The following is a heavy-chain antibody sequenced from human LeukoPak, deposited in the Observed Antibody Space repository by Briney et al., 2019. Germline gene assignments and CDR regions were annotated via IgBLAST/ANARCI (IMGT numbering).Heavy chain of an antibody. V-gene: IGHV1-2*06. CDR3: AREVGYSSSWYGRFDH. Sequence: GASVKVSCKASGYTFTGHYMHWVRQAPGQGLEWMGRINPNSGGTNFAQKFQGRVTMTRDTSISTSYLELNSLRPDDTAVYYCAREVGYSSSWYGRFDHWGQGTLVTVSS. J-gene: IGHJ5*02. D-gene: IGHD6-13*01. CDR2: INPNSGGT. CDR1: GYTFTGHY.